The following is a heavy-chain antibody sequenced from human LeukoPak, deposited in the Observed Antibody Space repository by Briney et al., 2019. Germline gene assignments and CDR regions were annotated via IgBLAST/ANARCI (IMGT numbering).Heavy chain of an antibody. Sequence: GGSLRLSCAASGFTFSSYSMNWVRQAPGKGLEWVSSISSSSSYIYYADSVKGRFTISRHNSKNTLYLQMNSLRAEDTAVYYCARGPSRSRDGYWGQGTLVTVSS. CDR3: ARGPSRSRDGY. D-gene: IGHD5-24*01. J-gene: IGHJ4*02. CDR2: ISSSSSYI. V-gene: IGHV3-21*04. CDR1: GFTFSSYS.